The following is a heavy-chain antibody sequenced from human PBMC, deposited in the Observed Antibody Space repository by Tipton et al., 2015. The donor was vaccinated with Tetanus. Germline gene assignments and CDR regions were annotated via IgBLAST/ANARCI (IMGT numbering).Heavy chain of an antibody. CDR3: ARIRQVGKPGPFFDY. V-gene: IGHV4-59*01. J-gene: IGHJ4*02. CDR2: IYYSGST. D-gene: IGHD7-27*01. Sequence: TLSLTCTVSGGSINSYYWSWIPQPPGKGLEWIGYIYYSGSTNYNPSLRSRVTISVDTSKNKFSLMLSSVTAADTAVYYCARIRQVGKPGPFFDYWGQGTLVTVSS. CDR1: GGSINSYY.